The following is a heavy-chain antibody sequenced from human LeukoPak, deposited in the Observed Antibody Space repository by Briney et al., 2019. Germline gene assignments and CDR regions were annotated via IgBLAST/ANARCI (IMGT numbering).Heavy chain of an antibody. V-gene: IGHV3-21*01. J-gene: IGHJ4*02. D-gene: IGHD6-19*01. CDR1: GFTFSSYS. Sequence: GGSLRLSCAASGFTFSSYSMYWVRQAPGKGLEWVSSISSSSSYIYYADSVKGRFTISRDNAKNSLYLQMNSLRAEDTAVYYCARDARPGRIAVAGTRDYWGQGTLVTVSS. CDR3: ARDARPGRIAVAGTRDY. CDR2: ISSSSSYI.